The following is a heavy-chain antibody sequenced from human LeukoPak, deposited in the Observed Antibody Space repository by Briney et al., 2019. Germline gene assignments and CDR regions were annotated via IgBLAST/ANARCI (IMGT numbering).Heavy chain of an antibody. CDR3: ARANYGSGSPYDY. D-gene: IGHD3-10*01. J-gene: IGHJ4*02. CDR1: GGSISSGGYY. CDR2: VYHSGST. V-gene: IGHV4-30-2*05. Sequence: KTSETLSLTCTVSGGSISSGGYYWSWIRQPPGKGLEWIGYVYHSGSTYYNPSLKSRVTISVDTSKNQFSLKLSSVTAADTAVYYCARANYGSGSPYDYWGQGTLVTVSS.